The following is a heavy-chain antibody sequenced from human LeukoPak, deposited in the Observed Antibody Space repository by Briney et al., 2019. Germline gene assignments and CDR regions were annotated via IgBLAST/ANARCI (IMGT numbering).Heavy chain of an antibody. CDR3: ARRGFGGLVTNWFDP. CDR1: GGSISSSSYY. Sequence: SETLSLTCTVSGGSISSSSYYWGWIRQPPGKGLEWIGSIYYSGSTYYNPSLKSRVTISVDTSKNQFSLKLSSVTGADTAVYYCARRGFGGLVTNWFDPWGQGTLVTVSS. CDR2: IYYSGST. V-gene: IGHV4-39*01. J-gene: IGHJ5*02. D-gene: IGHD3-10*01.